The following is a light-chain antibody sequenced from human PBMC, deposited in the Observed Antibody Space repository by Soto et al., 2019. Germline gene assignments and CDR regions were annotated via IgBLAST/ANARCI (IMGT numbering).Light chain of an antibody. CDR1: SSDVGDYNY. V-gene: IGLV2-14*01. CDR2: EVS. Sequence: QSALTQPASVSGSPGQSITISCTGTSSDVGDYNYVSWYQQHPDKAPKLIIYEVSNRPSGVSNRFSGSKSGNTASLTISGLQAEDEADYCCSSYTSSSILVIFGGGTKLTVL. CDR3: SSYTSSSILVI. J-gene: IGLJ2*01.